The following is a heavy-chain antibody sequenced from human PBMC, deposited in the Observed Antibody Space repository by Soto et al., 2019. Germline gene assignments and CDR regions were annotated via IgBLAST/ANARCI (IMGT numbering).Heavy chain of an antibody. D-gene: IGHD2-21*02. CDR1: GDTFSSYT. V-gene: IGHV1-69*02. CDR2: VIPVLGVT. Sequence: QVQLVQSGAEMKKPGSSVKVSCRSGGDTFSSYTVSWVRQAPGQGLEWMGRVIPVLGVTNYARKFQGRVSITAEKSTSTAYMELRSLRSEDRGVYYCARRRYCGADCYSQYYYGMDVWGQGTTVTVSS. J-gene: IGHJ6*02. CDR3: ARRRYCGADCYSQYYYGMDV.